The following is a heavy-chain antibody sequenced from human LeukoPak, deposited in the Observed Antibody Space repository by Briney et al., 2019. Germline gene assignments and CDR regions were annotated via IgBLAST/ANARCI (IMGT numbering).Heavy chain of an antibody. CDR3: ARGLVVPAAIPMGHWFDP. V-gene: IGHV1-69*13. CDR1: GGTCSSYA. D-gene: IGHD2-2*02. CDR2: IIPIFRTA. J-gene: IGHJ5*02. Sequence: SVKVSCKDSGGTCSSYAISWGRQAPGQGLEWRGGIIPIFRTANYAQKFQGRVTITADESTSTAYMELSSLRSEDTAVYYCARGLVVPAAIPMGHWFDPWGQGTLVTVSS.